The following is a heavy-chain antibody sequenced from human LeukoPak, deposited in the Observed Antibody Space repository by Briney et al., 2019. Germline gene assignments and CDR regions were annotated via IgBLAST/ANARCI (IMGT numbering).Heavy chain of an antibody. CDR3: ASDRVLGSGSLDN. J-gene: IGHJ4*02. CDR2: IRGDGYDT. D-gene: IGHD3-10*01. CDR1: GFIFNNYA. V-gene: IGHV3-74*01. Sequence: GGSLRLSCTASGFIFNNYAMHWVRQTPGKGLVWVSRIRGDGYDTNYADSVEGRFTISRDNARHTLYLQMNSLRADDTAVYYCASDRVLGSGSLDNWGQGTLVTVSS.